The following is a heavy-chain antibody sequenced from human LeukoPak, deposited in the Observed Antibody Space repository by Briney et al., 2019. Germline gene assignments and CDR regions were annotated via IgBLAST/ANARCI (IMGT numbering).Heavy chain of an antibody. CDR1: GGSISSYS. D-gene: IGHD4-17*01. CDR3: ARGMTTGPDP. CDR2: IYYSGST. V-gene: IGHV4-59*08. Sequence: PSKTLSLTCTVSGGSISSYSWSWIRQPPGKGLEWIGYIYYSGSTNYNPSLKSRLTISVDTSKNQFSLKLSSVTAADTAVYYCARGMTTGPDPWGQGTLVTVSS. J-gene: IGHJ5*02.